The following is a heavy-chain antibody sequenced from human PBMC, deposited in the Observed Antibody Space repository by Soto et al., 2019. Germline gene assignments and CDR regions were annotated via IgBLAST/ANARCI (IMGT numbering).Heavy chain of an antibody. V-gene: IGHV3-21*01. CDR1: RFTFSSYS. Sequence: LRLSCAASRFTFSSYSMNWVRQAPGKGLEWVSSISSSSSYIYYADSVKGRFTISRDNAKNSLYLQMNSLRAEDTAVYYCARDQGYSSTWSDAFDIWGQGTMVTVS. CDR2: ISSSSSYI. J-gene: IGHJ3*02. D-gene: IGHD6-13*01. CDR3: ARDQGYSSTWSDAFDI.